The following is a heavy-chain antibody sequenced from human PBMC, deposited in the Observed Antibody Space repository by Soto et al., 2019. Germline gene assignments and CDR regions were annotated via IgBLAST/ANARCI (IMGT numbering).Heavy chain of an antibody. V-gene: IGHV4-59*01. CDR2: IYYSGST. J-gene: IGHJ4*02. CDR1: GGSISSYY. D-gene: IGHD5-12*01. Sequence: PSETLSLTCTVSGGSISSYYWSWIRQPPGKGLEWIGYIYYSGSTNYNPSLKSRVTISVDTSKNQFSLKLSSVAAADTAVYYCARGRDGYNSLDYWGQGTLVTVSS. CDR3: ARGRDGYNSLDY.